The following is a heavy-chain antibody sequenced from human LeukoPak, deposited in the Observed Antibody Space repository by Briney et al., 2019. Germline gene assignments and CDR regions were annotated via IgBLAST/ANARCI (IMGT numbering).Heavy chain of an antibody. CDR2: ISSSSSYI. CDR3: ARDGGYCSGGSCNNWFDP. CDR1: GFTFSTYS. Sequence: NPGGSLRLSCVASGFTFSTYSMNWVRQAPGKGLEWVSSISSSSSYIYYADSVKGRFTISGDNAKNSLYLQMNSLRAEDTAVYYCARDGGYCSGGSCNNWFDPWGQGTLVTVSS. D-gene: IGHD2-15*01. J-gene: IGHJ5*02. V-gene: IGHV3-21*01.